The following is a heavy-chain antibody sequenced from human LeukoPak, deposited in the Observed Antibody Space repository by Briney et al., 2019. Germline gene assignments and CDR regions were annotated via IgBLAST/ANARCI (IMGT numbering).Heavy chain of an antibody. CDR1: GGSISSHY. Sequence: TSETLSLTCTVSGGSISSHYWSWIRQPPGKGLEWIGYIYYSGSTNYNPSLKSRVTISADTSKNQFSLKLSSVTAADTAVYYCATASAHNLETDEYYFDYWGQGTLVTVSS. V-gene: IGHV4-59*11. D-gene: IGHD1-14*01. CDR2: IYYSGST. J-gene: IGHJ4*02. CDR3: ATASAHNLETDEYYFDY.